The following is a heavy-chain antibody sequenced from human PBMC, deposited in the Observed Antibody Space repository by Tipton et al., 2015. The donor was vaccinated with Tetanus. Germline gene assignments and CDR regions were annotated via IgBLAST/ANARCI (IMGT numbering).Heavy chain of an antibody. CDR3: ARDPVLGIGTQ. CDR1: GASISSGGYF. CDR2: INYSGST. V-gene: IGHV4-31*03. D-gene: IGHD2-21*01. Sequence: TLSLTCTVSGASISSGGYFWSWIRQHPGKGLEWIGYINYSGSTYLNPSLKSRVTISADMSENQFSLRLTSVTAADTAVYYCARDPVLGIGTQWGPGTLVTVSS. J-gene: IGHJ4*02.